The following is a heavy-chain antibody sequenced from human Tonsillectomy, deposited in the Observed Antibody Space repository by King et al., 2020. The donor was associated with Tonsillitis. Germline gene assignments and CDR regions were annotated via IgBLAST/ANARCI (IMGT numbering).Heavy chain of an antibody. CDR2: ISHNSGTI. CDR3: AKDQDFFDAFDI. V-gene: IGHV3-9*01. D-gene: IGHD3/OR15-3a*01. J-gene: IGHJ3*02. CDR1: GFTFDDYA. Sequence: EVQLVESGGGLVQPGRSLRLSCAASGFTFDDYAMHWVRQAPGKGLEWVSGISHNSGTIGYADSVKGRFTVSRDNAENSLYLQMDSLRPEDTALYFCAKDQDFFDAFDIWGQGTLVTVSS.